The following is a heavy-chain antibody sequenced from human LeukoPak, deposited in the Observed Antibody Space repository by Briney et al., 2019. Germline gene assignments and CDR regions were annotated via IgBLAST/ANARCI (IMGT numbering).Heavy chain of an antibody. Sequence: PEASVRVSCKASGYTFTSYYMHWVRQAPGQGLEWMGCINPNSGSTNYAQKFKGRVTMTRDTSINTAYMELSRLRSDDTAVYYCASSASSSWYDHYYVMDVWGQGTTVTVSS. D-gene: IGHD6-13*01. CDR1: GYTFTSYY. V-gene: IGHV1-2*02. J-gene: IGHJ6*02. CDR2: INPNSGST. CDR3: ASSASSSWYDHYYVMDV.